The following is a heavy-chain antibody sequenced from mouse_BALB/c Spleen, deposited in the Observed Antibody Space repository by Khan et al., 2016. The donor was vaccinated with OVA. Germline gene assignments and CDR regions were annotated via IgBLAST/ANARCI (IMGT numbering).Heavy chain of an antibody. Sequence: QIQLVQSGPELKKPGETVRISCKASGYTFTTAGIQWVQKMPGKGLKWIGWINTHSGVPKYEEDFKGRFAFSLEISVNTAYLQITNLTNEDTATYICTRGGAEYYRNDGGTMEYWGQGTSVTVSS. V-gene: IGHV9-4*02. D-gene: IGHD2-12*01. CDR3: TRGGAEYYRNDGGTMEY. CDR2: INTHSGVP. CDR1: GYTFTTAG. J-gene: IGHJ4*01.